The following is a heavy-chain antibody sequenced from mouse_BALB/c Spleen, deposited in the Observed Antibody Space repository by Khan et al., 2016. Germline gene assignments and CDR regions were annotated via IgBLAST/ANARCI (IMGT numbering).Heavy chain of an antibody. D-gene: IGHD1-1*01. J-gene: IGHJ1*01. CDR3: ARYSGSRDWYFDV. CDR1: GDSITSGY. CDR2: ISSSVST. V-gene: IGHV3-8*02. Sequence: EVQLQESGPSLVKPSQTLSLPCSVTGDSITSGYWNWIRTFPGHNLEYMGYISSSVSTYYNPSLKSRTSITRDTSKQQYYLQLHSVTPEDTATGADARYSGSRDWYFDVWGAGTTVTVSS.